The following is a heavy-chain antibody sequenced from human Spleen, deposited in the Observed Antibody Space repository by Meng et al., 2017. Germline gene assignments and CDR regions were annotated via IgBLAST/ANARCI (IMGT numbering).Heavy chain of an antibody. CDR2: INHSGST. Sequence: VPLQQLGHGLLNPSETLSLTCVVSGGSFSDYYWSWIRQPPGKGLEWIGEINHSGSTNYNPSLESRATISVDTSQNNLSLKLSSVTAADSAVYYCARGPTTMAHDFDYWGQGTLVTVSS. J-gene: IGHJ4*02. V-gene: IGHV4-34*01. CDR3: ARGPTTMAHDFDY. D-gene: IGHD4-11*01. CDR1: GGSFSDYY.